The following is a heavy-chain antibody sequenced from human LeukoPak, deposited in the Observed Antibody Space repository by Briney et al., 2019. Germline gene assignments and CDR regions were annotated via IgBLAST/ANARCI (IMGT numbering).Heavy chain of an antibody. CDR2: ISGYNGNT. CDR3: ARVGCSSTSCYPEKDY. Sequence: ASVKVSCKASGYTSTSYGISWVRQAPGQGLEWMGWISGYNGNTNYAQKLQGRVTMTTDTSTSTAYMELRSLRSDDTAVYYCARVGCSSTSCYPEKDYWGQGTLVTVSS. D-gene: IGHD2-2*01. CDR1: GYTSTSYG. V-gene: IGHV1-18*01. J-gene: IGHJ4*02.